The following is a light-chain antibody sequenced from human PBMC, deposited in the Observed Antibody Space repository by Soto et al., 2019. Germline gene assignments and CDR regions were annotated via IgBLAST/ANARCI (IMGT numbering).Light chain of an antibody. Sequence: EIVLTQSPATLSLSPGEKATLSCRASPSVSSYLAWYQQKPGQAPRLLIYDAFIRATGIPARFSGTGSETDFTLTITSLEPEDFAVYYCQQRSNWPWTFGQGTKVEIK. V-gene: IGKV3-11*01. J-gene: IGKJ1*01. CDR1: PSVSSY. CDR2: DAF. CDR3: QQRSNWPWT.